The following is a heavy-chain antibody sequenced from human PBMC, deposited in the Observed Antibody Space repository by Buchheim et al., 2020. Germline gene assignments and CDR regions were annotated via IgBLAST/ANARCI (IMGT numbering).Heavy chain of an antibody. D-gene: IGHD5-18*01. CDR3: AKGDTALVLYYYYMDV. J-gene: IGHJ6*03. CDR1: GFTFSSYS. CDR2: ISGSGGST. V-gene: IGHV3-23*04. Sequence: EVQLVESGGGLVQPGGSLRLSCAASGFTFSSYSMNWVRQAPGKGLEWVSAISGSGGSTYYADSVKGRFTISRDNSKNTLYLQMNSLRAEDTAIYYCAKGDTALVLYYYYMDVWGKGTT.